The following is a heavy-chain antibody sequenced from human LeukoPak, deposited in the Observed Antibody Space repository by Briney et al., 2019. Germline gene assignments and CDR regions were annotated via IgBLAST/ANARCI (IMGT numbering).Heavy chain of an antibody. CDR2: IYPGDSDT. Sequence: GESLQISCKGSGYGFTSYWIGWVRPMPGKGLEWMGIIYPGDSDTRYSPSFQGQVTISADKSISTAYLQWGSLKASDTAMYYCARRKADYYYGMDVWGQGTTVTVSS. V-gene: IGHV5-51*01. J-gene: IGHJ6*02. CDR3: ARRKADYYYGMDV. CDR1: GYGFTSYW.